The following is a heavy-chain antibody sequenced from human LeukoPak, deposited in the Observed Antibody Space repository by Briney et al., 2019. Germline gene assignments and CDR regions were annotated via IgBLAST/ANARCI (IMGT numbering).Heavy chain of an antibody. CDR3: ARLNPHRRLLWFGEGYYYYYMDV. CDR2: INTNTGNP. D-gene: IGHD3-10*01. CDR1: GYTFTSYA. Sequence: ASVKVSCKASGYTFTSYAMNWVRQAPGQGLEWMGWINTNTGNPTYAQGFTGRFVFSLDTSVSTAYLQISSLKAEDTAVYYCARLNPHRRLLWFGEGYYYYYMDVWGKGTTVTISS. J-gene: IGHJ6*03. V-gene: IGHV7-4-1*02.